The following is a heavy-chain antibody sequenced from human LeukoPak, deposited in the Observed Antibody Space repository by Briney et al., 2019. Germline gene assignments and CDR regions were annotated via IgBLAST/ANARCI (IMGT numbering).Heavy chain of an antibody. CDR2: IIPIFGTA. CDR3: ARAHSKYYYDSSVWFDP. CDR1: GYSFTSNG. J-gene: IGHJ5*02. Sequence: ASVKVSCKASGYSFTSNGISWVRQAPGQGLEWMGGIIPIFGTANYAQKFQGRVTITADESTSTAYMELSSLRSEDTAVYYCARAHSKYYYDSSVWFDPWGQGTLVTVSS. D-gene: IGHD3-22*01. V-gene: IGHV1-69*13.